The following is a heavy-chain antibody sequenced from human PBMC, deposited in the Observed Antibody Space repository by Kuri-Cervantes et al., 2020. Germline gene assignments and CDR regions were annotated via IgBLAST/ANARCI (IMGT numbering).Heavy chain of an antibody. CDR3: ARRYSSGWYGYGYFDL. D-gene: IGHD6-19*01. Sequence: ESLKISCAVYGGSFSGYYWSWIRQPPGKGLEWIGEINHSGSTNYNPSLKSRVTISVDTSKNQFSLKLSSVTAADTAVYYCARRYSSGWYGYGYFDLWGRGTLVTVSS. CDR2: INHSGST. CDR1: GGSFSGYY. J-gene: IGHJ2*01. V-gene: IGHV4-34*01.